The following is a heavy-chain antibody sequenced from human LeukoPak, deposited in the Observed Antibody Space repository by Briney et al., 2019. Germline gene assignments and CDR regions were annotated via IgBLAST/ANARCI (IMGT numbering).Heavy chain of an antibody. D-gene: IGHD3-22*01. V-gene: IGHV4-59*05. CDR2: IYYSGST. CDR1: GFTFSDYY. J-gene: IGHJ6*02. CDR3: SAGSGSMGYYYGMDV. Sequence: PGGSLRLSCAASGFTFSDYYMSWIRQPPGKGLEWIGSIYYSGSTYYNPSLKSRVTISVDTSKTQFSLKLSSVTAADTAVYYCSAGSGSMGYYYGMDVWGQGTTVTVSS.